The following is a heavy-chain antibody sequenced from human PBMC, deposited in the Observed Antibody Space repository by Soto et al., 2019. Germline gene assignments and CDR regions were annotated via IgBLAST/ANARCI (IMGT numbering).Heavy chain of an antibody. CDR1: GFTFSIYA. J-gene: IGHJ6*02. CDR3: ASAAREYNAYCMDV. V-gene: IGHV3-23*01. CDR2: ISGSGSSK. Sequence: EVQLLESGGGLVQPGGSLRLSCAASGFTFSIYAMSWVRQAPGKGLEWVSAISGSGSSKYYADSVKGRFTISRDNSKNTLYLQINSLRAEETAVYYCASAAREYNAYCMDVWGQGTTVTVSS. D-gene: IGHD1-1*01.